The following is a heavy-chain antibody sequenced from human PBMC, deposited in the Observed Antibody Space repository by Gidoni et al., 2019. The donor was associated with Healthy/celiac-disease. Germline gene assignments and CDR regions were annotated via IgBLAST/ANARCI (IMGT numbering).Heavy chain of an antibody. V-gene: IGHV3-21*01. CDR1: GFTFSSYS. CDR2: ISSSSSYI. D-gene: IGHD3-3*01. J-gene: IGHJ6*02. Sequence: EVQLVESGGGLVKPGGYLRLSCAASGFTFSSYSMNWVRQAPGKGLEWVSSISSSSSYIYYADSVKGRFTISRDNAKNSLYLQMNSLRAEDTAVYYCARDRLRFLEWLPDYYGMDVWGQGTTVTVSS. CDR3: ARDRLRFLEWLPDYYGMDV.